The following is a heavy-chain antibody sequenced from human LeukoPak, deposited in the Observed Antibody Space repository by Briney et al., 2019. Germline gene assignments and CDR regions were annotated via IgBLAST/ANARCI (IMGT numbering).Heavy chain of an antibody. D-gene: IGHD4-23*01. CDR3: ATLTTVLTPSYFDT. V-gene: IGHV4-59*08. Sequence: KPSETLSLTCTVAGGPIRTYSCNWIRQPPGKGLEWIGYFYYTGSTNYNPSLESRVTISVDTSKNQFSLKLTSVTAADTAVYYCATLTTVLTPSYFDTWGQGTLVTVSS. CDR2: FYYTGST. CDR1: GGPIRTYS. J-gene: IGHJ4*02.